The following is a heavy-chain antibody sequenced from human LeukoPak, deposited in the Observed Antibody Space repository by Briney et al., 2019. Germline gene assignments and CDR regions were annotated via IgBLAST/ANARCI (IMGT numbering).Heavy chain of an antibody. D-gene: IGHD5-18*01. J-gene: IGHJ4*02. CDR1: GYTFTSYY. Sequence: ASVKVSCKASGYTFTSYYMHWVRQAPGQGLEWMGWINPNSGGTNYAQKFQGRVTMTRDTSISTAYMELSRLRSDDTAVYYCATASGYSYGFDYWGQGTLVTVSS. CDR2: INPNSGGT. CDR3: ATASGYSYGFDY. V-gene: IGHV1-2*02.